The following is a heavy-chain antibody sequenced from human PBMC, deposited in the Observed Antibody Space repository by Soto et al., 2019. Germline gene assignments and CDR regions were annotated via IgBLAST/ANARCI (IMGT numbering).Heavy chain of an antibody. J-gene: IGHJ1*01. CDR2: INWNSGSI. V-gene: IGHV3-9*01. CDR1: GFTFDDYA. Sequence: EVQLVESGGGLVQPGRSLRLSCAASGFTFDDYAMHWVRQVPGKGLEWVSGINWNSGSIGYGDSVKGRFAISRDNAKNSLHLPMKSMSAEDTAFYYCVKDESINWYSGHFRHWGQGNLVTVSS. CDR3: VKDESINWYSGHFRH. D-gene: IGHD6-13*01.